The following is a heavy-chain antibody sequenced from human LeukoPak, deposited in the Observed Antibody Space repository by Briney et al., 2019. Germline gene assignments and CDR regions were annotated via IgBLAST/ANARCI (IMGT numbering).Heavy chain of an antibody. J-gene: IGHJ6*02. V-gene: IGHV4-31*03. CDR1: GGPISSGGYY. CDR2: IYYSGST. CDR3: ARDMVTPGGYYYYGMDV. Sequence: SETLSLTCTVSGGPISSGGYYWSWIRQHPGKGLEWIGYIYYSGSTYYNPSLKSRVTISVDTSKNQFSLKLSSVTAADTAVYYCARDMVTPGGYYYYGMDVWGQGTTVTVSS. D-gene: IGHD4-23*01.